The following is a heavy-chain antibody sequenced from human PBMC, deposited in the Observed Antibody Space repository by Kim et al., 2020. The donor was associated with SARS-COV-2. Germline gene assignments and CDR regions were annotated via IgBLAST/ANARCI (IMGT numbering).Heavy chain of an antibody. Sequence: GGSLRLSCAASGFTVSSNYMSWVRQAPGKGLEWVSVIYSGGSTYYADSVKGRFTISRDNSKNTLYLQMNSLRAEDTAVYYCARDGGPGNFWSGYYAYWGQGTLVTVSS. CDR3: ARDGGPGNFWSGYYAY. CDR1: GFTVSSNY. CDR2: IYSGGST. V-gene: IGHV3-53*01. D-gene: IGHD3-3*01. J-gene: IGHJ4*02.